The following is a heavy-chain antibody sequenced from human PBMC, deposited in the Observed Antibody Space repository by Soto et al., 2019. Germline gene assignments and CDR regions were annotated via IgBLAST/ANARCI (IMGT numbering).Heavy chain of an antibody. Sequence: TGGSLRLSCAASGFTFDDYAMHWFRQVPGKCLEWVSGINWNSGSIGYGDSVKGRFAISRDNAKNSLHLQMNSLSAEDTAFYYCVKGSYDSSGYYYNYFDYWGQGTQVTVSS. V-gene: IGHV3-9*01. D-gene: IGHD3-22*01. CDR1: GFTFDDYA. J-gene: IGHJ4*02. CDR3: VKGSYDSSGYYYNYFDY. CDR2: INWNSGSI.